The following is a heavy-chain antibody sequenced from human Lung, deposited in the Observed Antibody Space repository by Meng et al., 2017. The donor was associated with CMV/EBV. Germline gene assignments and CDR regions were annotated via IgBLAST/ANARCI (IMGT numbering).Heavy chain of an antibody. D-gene: IGHD3-22*01. J-gene: IGHJ4*02. CDR3: ATGHYDSRGYYSRTLSY. CDR1: GYTLTELS. V-gene: IGHV1-24*01. CDR2: FDPEDGET. Sequence: ASVXVSCKVSGYTLTELSRHWVRQAPGKGLEWMGGFDPEDGETIYAQHFQGRATMTEDTSTDTAYMELSSLTSEDTAVYYCATGHYDSRGYYSRTLSYWGQGTXVTVSS.